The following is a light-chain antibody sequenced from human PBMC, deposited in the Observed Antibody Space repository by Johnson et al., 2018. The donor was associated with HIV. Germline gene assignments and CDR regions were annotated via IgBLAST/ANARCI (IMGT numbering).Light chain of an antibody. J-gene: IGLJ1*01. CDR1: SSNIGNNY. V-gene: IGLV1-51*01. Sequence: QSVLTQPPSVSAAPGQKVTISCSGSSSNIGNNYVSWYQQLPGTAPKLLIYDNNKRPSGIPDRFSGSKSGTSATLGITGLQTGDEADYCCGSWDNTLSSFVFGTGTEVTVL. CDR2: DNN. CDR3: GSWDNTLSSFV.